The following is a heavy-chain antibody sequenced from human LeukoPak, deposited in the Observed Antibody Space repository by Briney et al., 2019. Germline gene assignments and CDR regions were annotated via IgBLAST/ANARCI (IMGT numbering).Heavy chain of an antibody. CDR1: GFTFSDYY. Sequence: GGSLRLSCAASGFTFSDYYMSWIRQAPGKGLEWVAHIKSETNGGTADYAAAVEGRFTISRDDSKNTLYLQMNSLKIEDTAVYFCTTNPGSWGDFWGQGSLVTVSS. J-gene: IGHJ4*02. CDR3: TTNPGSWGDF. V-gene: IGHV3-15*01. CDR2: IKSETNGGTA. D-gene: IGHD2-15*01.